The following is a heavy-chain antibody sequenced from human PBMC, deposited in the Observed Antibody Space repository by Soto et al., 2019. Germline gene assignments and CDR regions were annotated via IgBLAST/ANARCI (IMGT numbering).Heavy chain of an antibody. CDR1: GFTFSSYA. J-gene: IGHJ6*02. D-gene: IGHD6-13*01. V-gene: IGHV3-23*01. CDR3: AISLSAAGTFPYYSYGMDV. Sequence: GGSLRLSCAASGFTFSSYALSWVRQAPGKGLEWVSAISGSGGSTDYADSVKGRFTISRDNSKNTLYLQMNSLRAEDTAVYYCAISLSAAGTFPYYSYGMDVCGQGTTVTVSS. CDR2: ISGSGGST.